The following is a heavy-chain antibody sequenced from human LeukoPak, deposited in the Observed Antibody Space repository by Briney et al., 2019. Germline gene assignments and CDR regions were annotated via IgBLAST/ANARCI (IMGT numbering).Heavy chain of an antibody. D-gene: IGHD4-17*01. J-gene: IGHJ6*02. V-gene: IGHV3-9*01. Sequence: SLRLSCAASGFTFADYAMRWVRQAPGQGLEWVSGISGNSGSIDYAETVKGRFTISRDNAKNSLYLQMNSLRAEDTALYYCAKDIYGDYYYGMDVWGQGATVTVSS. CDR1: GFTFADYA. CDR2: ISGNSGSI. CDR3: AKDIYGDYYYGMDV.